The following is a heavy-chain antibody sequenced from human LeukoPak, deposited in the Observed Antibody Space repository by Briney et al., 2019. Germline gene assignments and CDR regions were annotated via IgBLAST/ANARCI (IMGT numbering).Heavy chain of an antibody. CDR3: AREARGSGGDFDY. V-gene: IGHV3-48*02. D-gene: IGHD3-16*01. CDR1: GLTFSSYA. Sequence: PGGSLRLSCAASGLTFSSYAMSWVRQAPGKGLEWISYISSSSTIIKYADSVKGRFTISRDDAKNSLYLQMNSLRDEDTAVYFCAREARGSGGDFDYWGQGILVTVSS. J-gene: IGHJ4*02. CDR2: ISSSSTII.